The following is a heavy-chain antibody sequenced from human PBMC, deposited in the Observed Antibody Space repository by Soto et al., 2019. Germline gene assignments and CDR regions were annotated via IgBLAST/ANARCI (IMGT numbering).Heavy chain of an antibody. V-gene: IGHV3-23*01. Sequence: GGSLRLSCAASGFTFSSYAMSWVRQAPGKGLEWVSAISGSGGSTYYADSVKGRFTISRDNSKNTLYLQMNSLRAEDTAVYYCARESSSEYSSGWYGGEYFQHWGQGTLVTVSS. CDR3: ARESSSEYSSGWYGGEYFQH. CDR2: ISGSGGST. CDR1: GFTFSSYA. J-gene: IGHJ1*01. D-gene: IGHD6-19*01.